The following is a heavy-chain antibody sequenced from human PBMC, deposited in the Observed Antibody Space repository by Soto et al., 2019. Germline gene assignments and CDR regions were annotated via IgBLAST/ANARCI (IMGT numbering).Heavy chain of an antibody. Sequence: QVQLVQSGAEVKKPGASVKVSCKASGYTFTSYDINWVRQATGQGLEWMGWMNPNSGNTGYAQKFQGRVTMTRNTSISTADMEPSSLRSEDPAMYYCARGHGARNYDYIWGSYRYYMAVWGKGTPVTVSS. V-gene: IGHV1-8*01. D-gene: IGHD3-16*02. CDR2: MNPNSGNT. CDR1: GYTFTSYD. CDR3: ARGHGARNYDYIWGSYRYYMAV. J-gene: IGHJ6*03.